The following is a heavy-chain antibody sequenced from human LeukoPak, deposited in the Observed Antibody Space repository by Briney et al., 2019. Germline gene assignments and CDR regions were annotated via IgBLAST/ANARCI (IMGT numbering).Heavy chain of an antibody. CDR2: IYYSGNT. CDR1: GDSISSSSYY. CDR3: ARHSPWEPFDY. D-gene: IGHD1-26*01. Sequence: SETLSLTCTVSGDSISSSSYYWGWIRQPPGKGLEWIGSIYYSGNTYYNPSLKSRVTISVDTSKNQFSLKLSSVTAADTAVYYCARHSPWEPFDYWGQGTLVTVPS. V-gene: IGHV4-39*01. J-gene: IGHJ4*02.